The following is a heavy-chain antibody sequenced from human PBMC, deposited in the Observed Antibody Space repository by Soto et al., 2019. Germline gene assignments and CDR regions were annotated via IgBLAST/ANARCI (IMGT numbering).Heavy chain of an antibody. J-gene: IGHJ4*02. CDR3: ARESGWGTNFDH. D-gene: IGHD6-19*01. V-gene: IGHV4-59*01. CDR1: GGSISSYY. CDR2: IYYSGST. Sequence: SETLSLTCTVSGGSISSYYWSWIRQPPGKGLEWIGYIYYSGSTNYNPSLKSRVTISVDTSKNQFSLKLSSVTAADTAVYYCARESGWGTNFDHWGRGTLVTVSS.